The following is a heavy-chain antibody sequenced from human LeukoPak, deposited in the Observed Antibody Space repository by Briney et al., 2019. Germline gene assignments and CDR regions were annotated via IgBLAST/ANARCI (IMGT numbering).Heavy chain of an antibody. CDR2: IIPIFGTA. CDR3: ARVPYPSHDGYAAPLDY. Sequence: ASVKVSCKASGGTFSSYAISWVRQAPGQGLEWMGGIIPIFGTANYAQKFQGRVTITADESTSTAYMELSSLRSEDTAVYYCARVPYPSHDGYAAPLDYWGQGTLVTVSS. CDR1: GGTFSSYA. D-gene: IGHD3-16*01. J-gene: IGHJ4*02. V-gene: IGHV1-69*13.